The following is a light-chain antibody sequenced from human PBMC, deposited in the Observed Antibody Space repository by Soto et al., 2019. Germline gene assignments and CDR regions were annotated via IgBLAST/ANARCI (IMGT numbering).Light chain of an antibody. J-gene: IGKJ5*01. CDR3: QQYYSTPIT. Sequence: DIVMTQSPDSLDVSLGERATINCKSSQSVFYSSNNKNYLAWYQQKPGQHPKLLIYWASTRESGVPDRFSGSGSGTDFTLTISSLQAEDVAVYYCQQYYSTPITFGQGTRLEI. CDR1: QSVFYSSNNKNY. V-gene: IGKV4-1*01. CDR2: WAS.